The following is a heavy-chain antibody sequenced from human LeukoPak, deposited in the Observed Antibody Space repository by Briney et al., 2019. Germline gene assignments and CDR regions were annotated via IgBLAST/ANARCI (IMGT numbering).Heavy chain of an antibody. D-gene: IGHD1-26*01. CDR2: IYHSGTS. CDR3: ARYSSHSGSFSFDY. V-gene: IGHV4-30-4*01. Sequence: SETLSLTCTVSGASVDIGDYYWSWIRQPPGKALEWIGYIYHSGTSYYNPSLKSRTYISSDMSKNHFSLTLNSVTAADTALYFCARYSSHSGSFSFDYWGQGAMVTVSS. CDR1: GASVDIGDYY. J-gene: IGHJ4*02.